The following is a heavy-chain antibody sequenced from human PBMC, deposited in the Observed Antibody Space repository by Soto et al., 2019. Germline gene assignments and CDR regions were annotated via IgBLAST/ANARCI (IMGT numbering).Heavy chain of an antibody. D-gene: IGHD2-15*01. J-gene: IGHJ3*02. CDR3: ASNWGGYCSGGSCFNAFDI. CDR1: GFTVSSNY. CDR2: IYSGGST. Sequence: EVQLVESGGGLVQPGGSLRLSCAASGFTVSSNYMSWVRQAPGKGLEWVSVIYSGGSTYYADSVKGRFTISRDNSKNTLYLQMNSLRADDTAVYYCASNWGGYCSGGSCFNAFDIWGQGTMVTVSS. V-gene: IGHV3-66*01.